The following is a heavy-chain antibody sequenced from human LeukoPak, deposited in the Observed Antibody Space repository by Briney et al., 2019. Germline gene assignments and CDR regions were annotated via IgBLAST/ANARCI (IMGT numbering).Heavy chain of an antibody. J-gene: IGHJ4*02. D-gene: IGHD6-19*01. CDR1: GFTFSSHG. V-gene: IGHV3-33*01. Sequence: GGSLRLSCAASGFTFSSHGMHWVRQAPGKGLEWVAVIWYDGSNKYYADSVKGRFTISRDNSKNTLYLQMNSLRAEDTAVYYCARIGIAVASSDYWGQGTLVTVSS. CDR3: ARIGIAVASSDY. CDR2: IWYDGSNK.